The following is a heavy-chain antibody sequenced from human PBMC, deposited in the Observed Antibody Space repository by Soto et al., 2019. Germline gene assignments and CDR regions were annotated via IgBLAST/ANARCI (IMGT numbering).Heavy chain of an antibody. V-gene: IGHV2-70*01. D-gene: IGHD3-9*01. J-gene: IGHJ4*02. CDR3: ARIHYYDILTGPFDY. CDR1: GFSLTTSGMS. CDR2: IDWDGDK. Sequence: SGPTLVNPTQTLTLTCSFSGFSLTTSGMSVAWIRQPPGKALEWLALIDWDGDKYYRTSLETRLTISKDTSKNQVVLTMTNMDPVDTATYYCARIHYYDILTGPFDYWGQGTLVTVSS.